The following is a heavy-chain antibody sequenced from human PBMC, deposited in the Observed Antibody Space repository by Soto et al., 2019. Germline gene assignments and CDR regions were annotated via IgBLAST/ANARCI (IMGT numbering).Heavy chain of an antibody. Sequence: GGSLRLSCAASGFTFDDYVMHWVRQAPGKGLEWVASVNWNGRTTLYAAAVKGRFSVSRDNGKNSLYLEMTSLRPNDTALYFCAKARESNYALDHWGQGMMVTVAS. D-gene: IGHD2-2*01. CDR1: GFTFDDYV. CDR2: VNWNGRTT. CDR3: AKARESNYALDH. V-gene: IGHV3-9*01. J-gene: IGHJ4*02.